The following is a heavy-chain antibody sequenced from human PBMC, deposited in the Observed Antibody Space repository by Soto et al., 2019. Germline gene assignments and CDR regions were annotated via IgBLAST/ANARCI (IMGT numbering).Heavy chain of an antibody. CDR3: AKDIGYCSSTSCNAFDI. J-gene: IGHJ3*02. Sequence: GGSLRLSCAASGFTFDDYAMHWVRQAPGKGLEWVSGISWNGGSIGYADSVKGRFTISRDNAKNSLYLQMNSLRAEDTALYYCAKDIGYCSSTSCNAFDIWGQGTMVTVSS. V-gene: IGHV3-9*01. CDR1: GFTFDDYA. CDR2: ISWNGGSI. D-gene: IGHD2-2*03.